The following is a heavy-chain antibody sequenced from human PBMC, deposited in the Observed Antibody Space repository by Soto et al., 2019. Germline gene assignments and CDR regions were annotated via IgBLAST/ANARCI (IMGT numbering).Heavy chain of an antibody. CDR3: ARSCGGDCYPHETEYFQH. J-gene: IGHJ1*01. CDR1: GFSLSTSGMC. D-gene: IGHD2-21*02. CDR2: IDWDDDK. Sequence: SGPTLVNPTQTLTLTCTFSGFSLSTSGMCVSWIRQPPGKALEWLALIDWDDDKYYSTSLKTRLTISKDTSKNQVVLTMTNMDPVDTATYYCARSCGGDCYPHETEYFQHWGQGTLVTVSS. V-gene: IGHV2-70*01.